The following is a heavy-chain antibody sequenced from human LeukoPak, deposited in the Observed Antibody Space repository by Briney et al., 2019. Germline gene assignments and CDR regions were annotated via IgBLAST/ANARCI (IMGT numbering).Heavy chain of an antibody. CDR3: ARDLGYTSSSPFWYFDL. V-gene: IGHV4-38-2*02. Sequence: SETLSLTCAVSGYSISSGFYWGWIRQPPGKGLEWIGSIYHGGSTYFNPSLKSRVTISVDTSKNQFSLKLSSVTAADTAVYYCARDLGYTSSSPFWYFDLWDRGTLVTVSS. D-gene: IGHD6-6*01. CDR1: GYSISSGFY. J-gene: IGHJ2*01. CDR2: IYHGGST.